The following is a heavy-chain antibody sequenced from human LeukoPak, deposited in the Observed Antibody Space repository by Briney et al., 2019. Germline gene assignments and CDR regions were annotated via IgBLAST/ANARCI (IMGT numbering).Heavy chain of an antibody. CDR3: AREPPGY. V-gene: IGHV4-61*02. J-gene: IGHJ4*02. CDR2: IYTNGGA. Sequence: SVTLPLTCTVSGDSVTSGNYYWNWIRQPAGKGLEWIGRIYTNGGASYNPSLKSRVTISIDASKNQFSLKLSSVTAADTAVYYCAREPPGYWGQGILVTVSS. CDR1: GDSVTSGNYY.